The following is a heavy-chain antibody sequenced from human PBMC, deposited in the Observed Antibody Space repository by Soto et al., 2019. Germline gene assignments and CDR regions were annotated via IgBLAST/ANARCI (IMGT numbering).Heavy chain of an antibody. V-gene: IGHV3-30*18. D-gene: IGHD6-19*01. CDR2: ISYDGSNT. CDR3: AKDDRVSSSGWYRYYYYYYGMDV. J-gene: IGHJ6*02. Sequence: QVQLVESGGGVVQPGRSLRLSCAASGFTFSSYGMHWVRQAPGKGLEWVAVISYDGSNTYYADSVKGRFTISRDNSKNTLYLHMNSLRAEDTAVYYCAKDDRVSSSGWYRYYYYYYGMDVWGQGTTVTVSS. CDR1: GFTFSSYG.